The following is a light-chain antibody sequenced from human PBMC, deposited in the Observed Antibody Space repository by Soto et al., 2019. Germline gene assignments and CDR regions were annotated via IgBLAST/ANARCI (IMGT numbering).Light chain of an antibody. CDR3: HQSYSTPQGT. V-gene: IGKV1-39*01. J-gene: IGKJ1*01. Sequence: DIQMTQSPSSLSASVGDRVTITCRASQSISSYLNWYQQKPGKAPNLLIYAASSLQSGVPSRFSGSGSATDFTLTISSLQPEDFANYYCHQSYSTPQGTFGQGTKVQIK. CDR2: AAS. CDR1: QSISSY.